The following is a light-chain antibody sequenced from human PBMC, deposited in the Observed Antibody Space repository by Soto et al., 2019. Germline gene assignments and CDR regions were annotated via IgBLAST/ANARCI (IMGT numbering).Light chain of an antibody. CDR2: GAS. V-gene: IGKV3-15*01. CDR3: QQYSSWPPIT. J-gene: IGKJ2*01. CDR1: QSFSSN. Sequence: EIVLTQSPGTLSLSPGERATLSCRASQSFSSNLAWYQQKPGQTPRLLIYGASTRATGIPARFSGSGSGTDFTLTISSLQSEDFAVYYCQQYSSWPPITFGQGTKVDIK.